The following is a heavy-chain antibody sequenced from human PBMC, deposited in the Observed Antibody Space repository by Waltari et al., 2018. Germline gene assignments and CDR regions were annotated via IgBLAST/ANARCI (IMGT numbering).Heavy chain of an antibody. V-gene: IGHV4-38-2*01. D-gene: IGHD1-1*01. CDR1: GYSISSGYY. CDR2: IYHSGST. J-gene: IGHJ5*02. Sequence: QVQLQESGPRLAKPSETLSLTCAVSGYSISSGYYWGWIRQPPGKGLEWIGSIYHSGSTYYNPSLKSRVTISVDTSKNQFSLKLSSVTAADTAVYYCARHVSSTTGVGWFDPWGQGTLVTVSS. CDR3: ARHVSSTTGVGWFDP.